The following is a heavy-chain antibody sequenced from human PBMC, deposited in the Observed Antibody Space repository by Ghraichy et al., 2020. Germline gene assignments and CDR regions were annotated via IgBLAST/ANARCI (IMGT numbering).Heavy chain of an antibody. Sequence: GGSLRLSCAASGFTFSSYAMSWVRQAPGKGLEWVSAISGSGGSTYYADSVKGRFTISRDNSKNTLYLQMNSLRAEDTAVYYCAKGACSSTSCYTGRYYGMDVWGQGTTVTVSS. CDR3: AKGACSSTSCYTGRYYGMDV. J-gene: IGHJ6*02. CDR1: GFTFSSYA. CDR2: ISGSGGST. V-gene: IGHV3-23*01. D-gene: IGHD2-2*02.